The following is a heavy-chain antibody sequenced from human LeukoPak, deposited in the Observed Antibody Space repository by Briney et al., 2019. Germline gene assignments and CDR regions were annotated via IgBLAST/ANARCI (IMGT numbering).Heavy chain of an antibody. CDR2: INPSGGST. J-gene: IGHJ4*02. D-gene: IGHD6-6*01. CDR3: AREYSSPSSRPHYFDY. Sequence: GASVKVSCKASGYTFTSYYMHWVRQAPGQGLEWMGIINPSGGSTSYAQKFQGRVTMTRDMSTSTVYMELSSLRSEDTAVYYCAREYSSPSSRPHYFDYWGQGTLVTVSS. V-gene: IGHV1-46*01. CDR1: GYTFTSYY.